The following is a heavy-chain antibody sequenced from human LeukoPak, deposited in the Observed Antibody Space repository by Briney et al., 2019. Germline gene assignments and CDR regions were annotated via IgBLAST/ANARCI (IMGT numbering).Heavy chain of an antibody. CDR3: ARRLTQYDCFDP. V-gene: IGHV6-1*01. D-gene: IGHD2-2*01. J-gene: IGHJ5*02. CDR2: TYYRSTWYN. CDR1: GDSVSSNSVT. Sequence: SQTLSLTCAISGDSVSSNSVTWNWIRQSPSRGLEWLGRTYYRSTWYNDYAVSVRGLITVNPDTSKNQFSLHLNSVTPEDTAVYYCARRLTQYDCFDPWGQGILVTVSS.